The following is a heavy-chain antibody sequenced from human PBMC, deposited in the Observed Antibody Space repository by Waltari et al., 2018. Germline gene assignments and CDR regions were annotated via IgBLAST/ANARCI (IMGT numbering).Heavy chain of an antibody. D-gene: IGHD3-16*01. V-gene: IGHV4-39*07. J-gene: IGHJ4*02. Sequence: QLQLQESGPGLVKPSETLSLTCTVSGGSISSSSYYWGWIRQPPGKGLEWIGSIYYSGSTYYNPSRKSRVTISVDTSKNQFSLKLSSVTAADTAVYYCARDRGGVSSYSQYYFDYWGQGTLVTVSS. CDR2: IYYSGST. CDR1: GGSISSSSYY. CDR3: ARDRGGVSSYSQYYFDY.